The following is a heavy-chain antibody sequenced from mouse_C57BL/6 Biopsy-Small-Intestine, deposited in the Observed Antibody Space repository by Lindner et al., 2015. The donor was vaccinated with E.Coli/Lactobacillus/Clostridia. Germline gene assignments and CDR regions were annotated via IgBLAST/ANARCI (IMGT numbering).Heavy chain of an antibody. Sequence: VQLQESGPELVKPGASVKISCKATGYLFTDFNMNWVKQSNGKSLEWIGVINPNYGTTSYNQNFKGKATLTVDQSSSTAYMQLNSLTSEDSAVYYCAREFITTIGYYFDYWGHGTTLTVSS. V-gene: IGHV1-39*01. CDR1: GYLFTDFN. CDR2: INPNYGTT. D-gene: IGHD1-1*01. CDR3: AREFITTIGYYFDY. J-gene: IGHJ2*01.